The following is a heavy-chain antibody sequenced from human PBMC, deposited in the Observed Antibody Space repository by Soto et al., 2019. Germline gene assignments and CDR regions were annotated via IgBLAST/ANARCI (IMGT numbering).Heavy chain of an antibody. CDR3: ARDPPPSYGSSWYYFDY. D-gene: IGHD6-13*01. CDR2: IIPILGIA. CDR1: GGTFSSYT. Sequence: QVQLVQSGAEVKKPGSSVKVSCKASGGTFSSYTISWVRQAPGQGLEWMGRIIPILGIANYAQKFQGRVTITADKSTSTAYMELSSLRSEDTAVYYCARDPPPSYGSSWYYFDYWGQGTLVTVSS. J-gene: IGHJ4*02. V-gene: IGHV1-69*08.